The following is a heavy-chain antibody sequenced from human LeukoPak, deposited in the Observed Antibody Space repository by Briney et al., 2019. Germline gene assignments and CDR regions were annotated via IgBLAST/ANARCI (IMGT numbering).Heavy chain of an antibody. CDR2: INHSGST. CDR1: GGSFSGYY. J-gene: IGHJ4*02. V-gene: IGHV4-34*01. Sequence: SETLSLTCAVYGGSFSGYYRSWIRQPPGKGLEWIGEINHSGSTNYNPSLKSRVTISVDTSKNQFSLKLSSVTAADTAVYYCASSRYSSSWYEYWGQGTLVTVSS. D-gene: IGHD6-13*01. CDR3: ASSRYSSSWYEY.